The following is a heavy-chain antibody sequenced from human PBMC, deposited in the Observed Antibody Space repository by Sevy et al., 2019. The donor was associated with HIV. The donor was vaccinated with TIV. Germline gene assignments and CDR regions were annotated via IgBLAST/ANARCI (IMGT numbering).Heavy chain of an antibody. D-gene: IGHD2-8*02. CDR1: GDSINNGNHW. V-gene: IGHV4-61*02. J-gene: IGHJ6*02. Sequence: SETLSLTCTVSGDSINNGNHWWSWVRQPARKGLEWIGRIYRSGRSIMYNPSLERRVTISVDTSKNQFSLKVTSVIAADTAIYYCARDGIRRDYWHGLDVWGQGTTVTVSS. CDR2: IYRSGRS. CDR3: ARDGIRRDYWHGLDV.